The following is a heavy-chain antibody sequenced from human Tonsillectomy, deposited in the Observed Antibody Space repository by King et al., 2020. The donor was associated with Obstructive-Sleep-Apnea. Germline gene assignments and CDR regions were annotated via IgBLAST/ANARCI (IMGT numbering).Heavy chain of an antibody. J-gene: IGHJ6*02. CDR2: IYYSGST. D-gene: IGHD6-13*01. CDR1: GGSISSSSYY. V-gene: IGHV4-39*01. Sequence: QLQESGPGLVKPSETLSLTCTVSGGSISSSSYYWGWIRQPPGKGLEWIGSIYYSGSTYYNPSLKSRVTISVDTSKNQFSLKLSSVTAADTAVYYCASGIAAAGTGYYYYGMDVWGQGTTVTVSS. CDR3: ASGIAAAGTGYYYYGMDV.